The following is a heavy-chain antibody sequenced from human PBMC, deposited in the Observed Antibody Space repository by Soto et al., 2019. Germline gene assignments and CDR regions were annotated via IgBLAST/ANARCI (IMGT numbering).Heavy chain of an antibody. V-gene: IGHV4-39*01. CDR1: GGSISSSSYY. CDR2: IYYSGST. CDR3: ARHISEYSSSHDAFDI. Sequence: QLQLQESGPGLVKPSETLSLTCTVSGGSISSSSYYWGWIRQPPGKGLEWIGSIYYSGSTYYNPSLKSRVTISVDTSKNQFSLKLSSVTAADTAVYYCARHISEYSSSHDAFDIWGHGTMVTVSS. D-gene: IGHD6-6*01. J-gene: IGHJ3*02.